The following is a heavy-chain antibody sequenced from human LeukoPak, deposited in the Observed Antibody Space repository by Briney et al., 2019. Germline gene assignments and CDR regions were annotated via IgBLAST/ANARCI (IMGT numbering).Heavy chain of an antibody. Sequence: ASVKVSCKASGYTFTGYYMHWVRQAPGQGLEWMGWINPNSGGTNYAQKFQGRVTMTRDTSISTAYMELSRLRSEDTAVYYCARSSPIVVVPAGQEGNWFDPWGQGTLVTVSS. CDR2: INPNSGGT. J-gene: IGHJ5*02. CDR3: ARSSPIVVVPAGQEGNWFDP. CDR1: GYTFTGYY. D-gene: IGHD2-2*01. V-gene: IGHV1-2*02.